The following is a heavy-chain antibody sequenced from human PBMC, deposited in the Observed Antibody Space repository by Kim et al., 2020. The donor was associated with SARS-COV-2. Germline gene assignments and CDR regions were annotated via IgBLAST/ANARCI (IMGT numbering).Heavy chain of an antibody. J-gene: IGHJ6*02. CDR2: ISAYNGNT. CDR1: GYTFTSYG. Sequence: ASVKVSCKASGYTFTSYGISWVRQAPGQGLEWMGWISAYNGNTNYAQKLQGRVTMTTDTSTSTAYMELRSLRSDDTAVYYCARLYGDYGEQGGMDVWGQGTTVTVSS. V-gene: IGHV1-18*01. D-gene: IGHD4-17*01. CDR3: ARLYGDYGEQGGMDV.